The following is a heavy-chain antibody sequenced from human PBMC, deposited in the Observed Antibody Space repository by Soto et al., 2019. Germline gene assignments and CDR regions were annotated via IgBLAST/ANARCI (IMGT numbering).Heavy chain of an antibody. J-gene: IGHJ4*02. CDR1: GNTFTNYY. CDR2: INPSGGHT. D-gene: IGHD2-21*02. Sequence: QVQLMQSGAEVKKPGASVTVSCTASGNTFTNYYIHWVRQAPGQGLEWMGTINPSGGHTTYAQKFLGRVTMTRDTSTSTLYMELTSLRSEDTAVYYCARGGHVVVVTAAVDYWGQGTLVTVSS. V-gene: IGHV1-46*01. CDR3: ARGGHVVVVTAAVDY.